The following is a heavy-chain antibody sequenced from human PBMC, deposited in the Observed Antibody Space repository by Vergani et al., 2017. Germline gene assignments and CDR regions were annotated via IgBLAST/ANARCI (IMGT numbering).Heavy chain of an antibody. CDR1: GFTLSNYD. CDR3: AKHFRGWGIDY. V-gene: IGHV3-30*02. D-gene: IGHD3-16*01. Sequence: HVQLVESGGGAVQRGGSLRLSCATSGFTLSNYDMQWSRQGPGKGLEFVAFIQFYGSNQYYADSVKGRFTLSRDFFKNTLYLQMNSLRTDDTATYYCAKHFRGWGIDYWGQGTQVIVSS. J-gene: IGHJ4*02. CDR2: IQFYGSNQ.